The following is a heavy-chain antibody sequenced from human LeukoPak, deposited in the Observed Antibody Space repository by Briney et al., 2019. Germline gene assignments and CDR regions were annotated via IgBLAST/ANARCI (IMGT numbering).Heavy chain of an antibody. CDR2: IKEDGSEK. Sequence: GGSLRLSCAASGFIFRRYWMSWVRQAPGKGLEWVANIKEDGSEKYYVDFAKGRFTISRANAENSVYLQMNSLRAEDTAVYYCARDSARSDYWGQGTLVTVSS. CDR1: GFIFRRYW. CDR3: ARDSARSDY. D-gene: IGHD6-6*01. J-gene: IGHJ4*02. V-gene: IGHV3-7*01.